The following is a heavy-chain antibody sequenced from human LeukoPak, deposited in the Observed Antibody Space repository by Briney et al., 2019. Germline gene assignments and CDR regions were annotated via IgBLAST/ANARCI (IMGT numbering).Heavy chain of an antibody. Sequence: GGSLRLSCAASGFTLSSYAMHWLRQAPGKGLEWVAVISYDGSNKYYADSVKGRFTISRDNSKNTLYLQMNSLRAEDTAVHYCERLNTWGQGTLATVSS. V-gene: IGHV3-30*01. J-gene: IGHJ5*02. CDR1: GFTLSSYA. D-gene: IGHD1/OR15-1a*01. CDR3: ERLNT. CDR2: ISYDGSNK.